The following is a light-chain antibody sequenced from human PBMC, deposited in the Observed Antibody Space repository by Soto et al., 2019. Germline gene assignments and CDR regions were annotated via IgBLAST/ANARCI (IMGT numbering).Light chain of an antibody. V-gene: IGLV2-23*02. CDR3: RSYAGSSTFGYV. J-gene: IGLJ1*01. CDR1: SSDVGSYNL. Sequence: QSALTQPASVSGSPGQSITISCTGTSSDVGSYNLVSWYQQHPGKAPKLMIYEVSKRTSGVSNRFSGSKSGNTASLPISGLQAEDEADYYCRSYAGSSTFGYVFGTGTKLTVL. CDR2: EVS.